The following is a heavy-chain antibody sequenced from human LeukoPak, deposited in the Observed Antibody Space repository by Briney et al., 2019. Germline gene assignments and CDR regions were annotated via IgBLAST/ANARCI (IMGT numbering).Heavy chain of an antibody. CDR1: GYTFTSYY. Sequence: ASVKVSCKASGYTFTSYYMHWVRQAPGQGLEWMGIINPSGGSTSYAQKFQGRVTMTTDTSTSTAYMELRSLRSDDTAVYYCARDHYDYVWGQGDYWGQGTLVTVSS. J-gene: IGHJ4*02. CDR3: ARDHYDYVWGQGDY. CDR2: INPSGGST. D-gene: IGHD3-16*01. V-gene: IGHV1-46*01.